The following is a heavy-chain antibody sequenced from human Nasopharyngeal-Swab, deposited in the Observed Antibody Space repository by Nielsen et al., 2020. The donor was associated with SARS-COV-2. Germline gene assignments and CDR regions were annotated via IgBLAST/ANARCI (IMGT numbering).Heavy chain of an antibody. Sequence: ASVKVSCKVSGYTLTELSMHWVRQAPGKGLEWMRGFDPEDGETIYAQKFQGRVAMTEDTSTDTAYMELSSLRSEDTAVYYCATAPMTTVTKGWFDPWGQGTLVTVSS. J-gene: IGHJ5*02. CDR3: ATAPMTTVTKGWFDP. D-gene: IGHD4-17*01. CDR1: GYTLTELS. V-gene: IGHV1-24*01. CDR2: FDPEDGET.